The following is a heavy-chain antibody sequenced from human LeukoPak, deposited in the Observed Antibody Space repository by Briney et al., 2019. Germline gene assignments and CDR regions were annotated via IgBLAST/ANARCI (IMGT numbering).Heavy chain of an antibody. CDR2: IYHSGTT. Sequence: SGTLSLTCAVSGGSLSSSNWWSWVRQPPGKGLEWIGEIYHSGTTNYNPSLKSRVTISVDKSKNQFSLKLSSVTAADTAVYYCARVLVSGDTNFDYWGQGTLVTVSS. CDR3: ARVLVSGDTNFDY. J-gene: IGHJ4*02. CDR1: GGSLSSSNW. V-gene: IGHV4-4*02. D-gene: IGHD4-17*01.